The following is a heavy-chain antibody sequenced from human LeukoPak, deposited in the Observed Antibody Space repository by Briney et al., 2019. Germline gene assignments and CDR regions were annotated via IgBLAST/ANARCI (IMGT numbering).Heavy chain of an antibody. J-gene: IGHJ4*02. CDR1: GYTFTSYD. V-gene: IGHV1-8*01. CDR3: ARSLPYYDYVWGSYRHLTWDY. Sequence: GASVKVSCKASGYTFTSYDINWVRQATGQGLEWMGWMNPSSGNTGYAQKFQGRVTMTRNTSISTAYMELSSLRSEDTAVYYCARSLPYYDYVWGSYRHLTWDYWGQGTLVTVSS. CDR2: MNPSSGNT. D-gene: IGHD3-16*02.